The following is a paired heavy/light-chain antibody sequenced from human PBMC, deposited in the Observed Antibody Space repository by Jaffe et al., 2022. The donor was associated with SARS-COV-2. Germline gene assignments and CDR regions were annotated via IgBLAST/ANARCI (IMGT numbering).Light chain of an antibody. CDR1: QTIYSW. J-gene: IGKJ2*01. CDR3: QQYHSFHT. Sequence: DIQMTQSPSTLSASVGDRVTITCRASQTIYSWLAWYQQKPGKAPKLLIYKASSLESGVPSRFSGSGSGTEFTLTITSLQPDDFATYYCQQYHSFHTFGQGTNLQIK. CDR2: KAS. V-gene: IGKV1-5*03.
Heavy chain of an antibody. CDR1: GYSFTNYW. J-gene: IGHJ2*01. CDR2: IYPGDSDT. Sequence: EVQLVQSGAEVKKPGDSLKISCKGSGYSFTNYWIGWVRQMPGKGLEWMGIIYPGDSDTRYSPSFQGQVTISADESISTAYLQWSSLEASDTAMYYCARRAIPTAGTRGYFDLWGRGTLVTVSS. CDR3: ARRAIPTAGTRGYFDL. V-gene: IGHV5-51*01. D-gene: IGHD6-13*01.